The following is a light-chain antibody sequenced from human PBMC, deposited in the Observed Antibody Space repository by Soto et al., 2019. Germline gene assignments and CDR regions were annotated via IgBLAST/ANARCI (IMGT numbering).Light chain of an antibody. CDR3: QQYGTSPFT. J-gene: IGKJ3*01. V-gene: IGKV3-20*01. Sequence: ETVLTQSPATLSLSPGERATLSCRASQSVSSYLAWYQQKPGQAPRLLISGASNRATGIPDRFSGSGSGTDFTLAISRLEPEDFAVYYCQQYGTSPFTFGPGTKVDLK. CDR1: QSVSSY. CDR2: GAS.